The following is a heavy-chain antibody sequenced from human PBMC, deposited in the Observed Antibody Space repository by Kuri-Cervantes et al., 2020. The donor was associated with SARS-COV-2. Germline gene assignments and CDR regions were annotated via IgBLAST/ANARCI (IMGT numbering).Heavy chain of an antibody. J-gene: IGHJ6*02. CDR1: GFTFSSYA. V-gene: IGHV3-23*01. D-gene: IGHD3-10*01. CDR3: ARVRRIGSYYGMDV. CDR2: ISGSGGTI. Sequence: GGSLRLSCAASGFTFSSYAMSWVRQAPGKGLEWVSAISGSGGTIYYADSVKGRFTISRDNAKNSLYLQMNSLRDEDTAVYYCARVRRIGSYYGMDVWGQGTTVTVSS.